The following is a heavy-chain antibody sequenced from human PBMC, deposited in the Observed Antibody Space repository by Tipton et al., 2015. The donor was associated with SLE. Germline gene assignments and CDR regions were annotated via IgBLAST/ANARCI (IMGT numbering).Heavy chain of an antibody. CDR2: MNPNSGNT. Sequence: QSGAEVKKPGASVKVSCKASGYTFTSCDINWVRQATGQGLEWMGWMNPNSGNTGYAQKFQGRVTMTRNTSISTAYMELSSLRSEDTAVYYCARGQGGSRLPSYYYYMDVWGKGTTVTVSS. J-gene: IGHJ6*03. CDR1: GYTFTSCD. D-gene: IGHD2-2*01. CDR3: ARGQGGSRLPSYYYYMDV. V-gene: IGHV1-8*01.